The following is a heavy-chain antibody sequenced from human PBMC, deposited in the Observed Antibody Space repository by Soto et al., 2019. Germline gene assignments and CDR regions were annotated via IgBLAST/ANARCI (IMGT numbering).Heavy chain of an antibody. CDR3: ARGRRVAVAGTFDY. CDR1: GGTFSSYA. V-gene: IGHV1-69*13. Sequence: SVKVSCKASGGTFSSYAISWVRQAPGQGLEWMGGIIPIFGTANYAQKFQGRVTITADESTSTAYMELSSLRSEGTAVYYCARGRRVAVAGTFDYWGQGTLVTVSS. CDR2: IIPIFGTA. D-gene: IGHD6-19*01. J-gene: IGHJ4*02.